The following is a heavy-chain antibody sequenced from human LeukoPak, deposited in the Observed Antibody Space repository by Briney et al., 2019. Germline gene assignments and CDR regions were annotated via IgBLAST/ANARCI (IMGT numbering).Heavy chain of an antibody. V-gene: IGHV4-4*07. D-gene: IGHD3-10*01. CDR1: GGSINSYY. J-gene: IGHJ3*02. Sequence: SETLSLTCTISGGSINSYYWSWIRQPAGKGLEWIGRIYTSGSTNSNPSLKSRLTMSVDTSKNQFSLKLSSVTAADTAIYYCVTVGIFRGVDAFDIWGQGTMVTVSS. CDR3: VTVGIFRGVDAFDI. CDR2: IYTSGST.